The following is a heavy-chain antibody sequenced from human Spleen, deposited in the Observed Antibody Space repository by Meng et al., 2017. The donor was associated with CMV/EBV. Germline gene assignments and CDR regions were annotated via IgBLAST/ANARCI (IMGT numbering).Heavy chain of an antibody. CDR2: ISSNGATT. J-gene: IGHJ4*02. Sequence: GGSLRLSCAASGFTFSTYAMNWVRQAPGKGLEWVSSISSNGATTYYADSVRGRLTISRDNSKNTLYLQMNSLRAEDTAVYYCAKIWAFGGVVADYWGQGTLVTVSS. V-gene: IGHV3-23*01. CDR3: AKIWAFGGVVADY. CDR1: GFTFSTYA. D-gene: IGHD3-16*02.